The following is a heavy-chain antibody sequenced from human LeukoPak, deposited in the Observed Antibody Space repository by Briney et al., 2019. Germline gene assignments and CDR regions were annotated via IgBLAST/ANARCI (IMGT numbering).Heavy chain of an antibody. CDR1: GFTFSNDW. CDR3: AGTWSFDY. Sequence: GGSLRLSSAVSGFTFSNDWMHWVRQAPGKGLLWVSRISGDGTTTNYADSVKGRCTISRDNARNMLYLQMDSLRAEDTAVYYCAGTWSFDYWGQGTLVTVSS. CDR2: ISGDGTTT. J-gene: IGHJ4*02. D-gene: IGHD2-15*01. V-gene: IGHV3-74*01.